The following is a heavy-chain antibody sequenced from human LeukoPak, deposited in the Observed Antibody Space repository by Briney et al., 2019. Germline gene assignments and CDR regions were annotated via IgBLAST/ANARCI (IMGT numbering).Heavy chain of an antibody. J-gene: IGHJ6*03. CDR1: GFTFSSDW. V-gene: IGHV3-7*01. D-gene: IGHD2-15*01. Sequence: GGSLRLSCAASGFTFSSDWKSWGRQDPRGGLEGGANKKQDGSEKYYVDSVKGRFTISRDNAKNSLYLQMNSLRAEETAVYYCARGGYCSGGSCRNSYMDVWGKGTTVTVSS. CDR3: ARGGYCSGGSCRNSYMDV. CDR2: KKQDGSEK.